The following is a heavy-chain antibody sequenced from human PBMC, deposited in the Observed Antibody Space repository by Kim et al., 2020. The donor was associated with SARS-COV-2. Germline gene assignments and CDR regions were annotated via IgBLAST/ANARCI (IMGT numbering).Heavy chain of an antibody. D-gene: IGHD3-10*01. CDR1: GGSFSGYY. J-gene: IGHJ5*02. V-gene: IGHV4-34*01. Sequence: SETLSLTCAVYGGSFSGYYWSWIRQPPGKGLEWIGEINHSGSTNYNPSLKSRVTISVDTSKNQFSLKLSSVTAADTAVYYCARGLAKRGHGIYYYGSGSPRPSWFDPWGQGTLVTVSS. CDR3: ARGLAKRGHGIYYYGSGSPRPSWFDP. CDR2: INHSGST.